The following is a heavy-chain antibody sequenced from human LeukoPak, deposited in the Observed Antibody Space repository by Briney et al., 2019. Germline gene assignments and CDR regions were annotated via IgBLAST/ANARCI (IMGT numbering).Heavy chain of an antibody. CDR1: GYSFTSSG. J-gene: IGHJ4*02. Sequence: ASVKVSCKASGYSFTSSGISWVRQAPGQGLEWMGWISAYNGNTNYAQKLQGRVTMTTDTSTSTGYMELRSLRSDDTAVYYCARDYGAGSCGDYWGQGTLVTVSS. CDR3: ARDYGAGSCGDY. V-gene: IGHV1-18*01. D-gene: IGHD3-10*01. CDR2: ISAYNGNT.